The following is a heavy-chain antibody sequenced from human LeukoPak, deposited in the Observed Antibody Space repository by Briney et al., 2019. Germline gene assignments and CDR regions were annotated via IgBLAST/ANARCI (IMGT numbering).Heavy chain of an antibody. J-gene: IGHJ4*02. V-gene: IGHV4-59*08. CDR2: ICNSGST. CDR1: GGSITGYC. D-gene: IGHD1-26*01. Sequence: SETLALTCTFSGGSITGYCWSWVRQPSGGGLVWIGYICNSGSTNYTHSLKSRVTISVETSKNPFSLKLSSVTAADTAVYYCARHGGSYSFDYWGQGTLVTVSS. CDR3: ARHGGSYSFDY.